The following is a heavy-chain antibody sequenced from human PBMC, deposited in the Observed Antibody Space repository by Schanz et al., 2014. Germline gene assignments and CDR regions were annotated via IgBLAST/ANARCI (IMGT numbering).Heavy chain of an antibody. CDR1: GFSLDIFA. V-gene: IGHV3-23*05. Sequence: EVHLLESGGGLVEPGGSLRLSCATSGFSLDIFAVSWVRQAPGKGLEWVAAVSSRSDEIKYADSVRGRFTISRDNSRSTMYLQMNSLRAEDTAVYFCAKDLGVDCGDGCFNWYFDLWVRCTLVAVSS. CDR2: VSSRSDEI. D-gene: IGHD2-21*02. J-gene: IGHJ2*01. CDR3: AKDLGVDCGDGCFNWYFDL.